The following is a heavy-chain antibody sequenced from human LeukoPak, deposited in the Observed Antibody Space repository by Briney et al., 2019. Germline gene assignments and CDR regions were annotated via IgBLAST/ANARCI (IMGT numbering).Heavy chain of an antibody. CDR1: GGPISSSSYY. J-gene: IGHJ5*02. D-gene: IGHD3-10*01. V-gene: IGHV4-39*07. Sequence: PSETLSLTCTVSGGPISSSSYYWGWIRQPPGKGLEWIGSIYYSGSTYYNPSLKSRVTISVDTSKNQFSLKLSSVTAADTAVYYCARDFGYYGSGSRGFVFDPWGQGTLVTVSS. CDR3: ARDFGYYGSGSRGFVFDP. CDR2: IYYSGST.